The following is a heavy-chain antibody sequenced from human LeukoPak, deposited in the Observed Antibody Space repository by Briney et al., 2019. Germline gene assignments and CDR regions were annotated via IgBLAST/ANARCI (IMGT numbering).Heavy chain of an antibody. Sequence: GGSLRLSFAASGFTFSSYAMNWVRQAPGKGLEWVSVISCSGDSTYHADSVKGRFTISRDNSKNTLYLQMNSLRAEDTAVYYCAKSAGYGGISYYYYGIDVWGQGTTVTVSS. CDR2: ISCSGDST. V-gene: IGHV3-23*01. CDR3: AKSAGYGGISYYYYGIDV. D-gene: IGHD4-23*01. CDR1: GFTFSSYA. J-gene: IGHJ6*02.